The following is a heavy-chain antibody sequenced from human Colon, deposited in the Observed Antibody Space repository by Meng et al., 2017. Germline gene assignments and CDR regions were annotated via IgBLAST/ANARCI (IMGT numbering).Heavy chain of an antibody. CDR1: GFTFSSYW. CDR3: ARGSNGWPGIDY. CDR2: LYRDNTNA. D-gene: IGHD2-8*01. Sequence: EVQLVESGGGLVQPGGSLRLSCAASGFTFSSYWMYWVRQGSGKGLVWVSRLYRDNTNANQVDYADSVKGRFTISRDFAENTLYLQMTDVRVDDTSTYYCARGSNGWPGIDYWGLGTLVTVSS. V-gene: IGHV3-74*01. J-gene: IGHJ4*02.